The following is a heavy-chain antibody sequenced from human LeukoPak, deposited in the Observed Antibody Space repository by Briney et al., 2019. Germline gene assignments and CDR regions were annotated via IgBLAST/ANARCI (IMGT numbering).Heavy chain of an antibody. Sequence: PSQTLSLTCTVSGGSISSGGYYWSWIRQPPGKGLEWIGYIYHSGSTYYNPSLKSRVTISVDRSKNQFSLKLSSVTATDTAVYYCARELSTTYYYYMDVWGKGTTVTVSS. CDR2: IYHSGST. D-gene: IGHD1-1*01. CDR1: GGSISSGGYY. V-gene: IGHV4-30-2*01. CDR3: ARELSTTYYYYMDV. J-gene: IGHJ6*03.